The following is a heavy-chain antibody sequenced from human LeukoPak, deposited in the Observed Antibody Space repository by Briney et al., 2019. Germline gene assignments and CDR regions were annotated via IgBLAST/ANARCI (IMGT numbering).Heavy chain of an antibody. CDR2: ISGGGGST. Sequence: GGSLRLSCAASGFTFSSYAISWVRQAPGKGLEWVSTISGGGGSTYFADSVKGRFTISRDNSKNTLYLQMNSLRVEDTAVYYCAKGRSYYGDFWGQGTLVTVSS. J-gene: IGHJ4*02. D-gene: IGHD1-26*01. V-gene: IGHV3-23*01. CDR1: GFTFSSYA. CDR3: AKGRSYYGDF.